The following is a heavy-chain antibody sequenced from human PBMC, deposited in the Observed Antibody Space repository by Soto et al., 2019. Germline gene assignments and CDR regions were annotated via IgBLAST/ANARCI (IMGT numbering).Heavy chain of an antibody. CDR1: GFTFRSFG. V-gene: IGHV3-30*18. CDR3: AKLLESPPSDGMDV. Sequence: PGGSLRLSCAASGFTFRSFGMHWVRQAPGKGLEWVALISYDGSDEYYADSVKGRFTVSRDNSKNTLYLQMNSLQVEDTAIYYCAKLLESPPSDGMDVWGQG. CDR2: ISYDGSDE. J-gene: IGHJ6*02.